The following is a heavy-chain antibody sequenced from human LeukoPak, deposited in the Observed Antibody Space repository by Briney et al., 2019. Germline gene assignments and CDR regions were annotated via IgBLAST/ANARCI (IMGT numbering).Heavy chain of an antibody. Sequence: SVKVSCKASGFTFTSSAMQWVRQARGQRLEWIGWIVVGSGNTNYAQKFQERVTMTRDMSTSTVYMELSSLRSEDTAVYYCARAYCSGGSCYRNYYYYYMDVWGKGTTVSVSS. V-gene: IGHV1-58*02. J-gene: IGHJ6*03. D-gene: IGHD2-15*01. CDR3: ARAYCSGGSCYRNYYYYYMDV. CDR2: IVVGSGNT. CDR1: GFTFTSSA.